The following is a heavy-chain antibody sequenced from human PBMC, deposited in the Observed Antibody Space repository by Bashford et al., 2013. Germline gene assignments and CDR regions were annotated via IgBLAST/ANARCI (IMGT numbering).Heavy chain of an antibody. J-gene: IGHJ3*01. CDR3: ARDFSTQLNDRWYDVFDV. Sequence: VRQAPGKGLEWVAVMSYDGRNKFYADSVRGRTTISRDNSRNTLSMQMTNLRPEDTAVYYCARDFSTQLNDRWYDVFDVWGQGTMVTVSS. V-gene: IGHV3-30*04. CDR2: MSYDGRNK. D-gene: IGHD6-13*01.